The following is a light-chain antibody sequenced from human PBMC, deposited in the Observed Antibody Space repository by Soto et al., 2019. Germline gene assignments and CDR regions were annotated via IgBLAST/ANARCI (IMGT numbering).Light chain of an antibody. CDR2: EDN. CDR3: QSYDSSTQV. CDR1: SGSIASNY. J-gene: IGLJ3*02. Sequence: NFMLTQPHSVSGSPGKTVTISCTRSSGSIASNYVQWYQQRPGSSPSTVIYEDNQRPSGVPDRFSGSIDSSSNSASLTISGLKTEDEADYSCQSYDSSTQVFGGGTKLTVL. V-gene: IGLV6-57*01.